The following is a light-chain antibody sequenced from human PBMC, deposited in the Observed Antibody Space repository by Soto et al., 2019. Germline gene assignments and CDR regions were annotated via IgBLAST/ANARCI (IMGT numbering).Light chain of an antibody. CDR2: EAS. CDR1: QSVSSSY. V-gene: IGKV3-20*01. CDR3: QQYGSSPLT. J-gene: IGKJ4*01. Sequence: EIVLTQSPGTLSLSPWERATLSCRASQSVSSSYLAWYQQKPGQAPRLLIYEASNRATGIPARFSGSGSGTDFTLTISRVEPEDFAVYYCQQYGSSPLTFGGGTKVDIK.